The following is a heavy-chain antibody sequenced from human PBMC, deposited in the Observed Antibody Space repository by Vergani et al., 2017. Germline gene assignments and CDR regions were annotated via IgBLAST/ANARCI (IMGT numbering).Heavy chain of an antibody. D-gene: IGHD2-21*02. CDR2: IYYSGNT. V-gene: IGHV4-59*01. CDR3: AGARLGFLDY. J-gene: IGHJ4*02. CDR1: GGSISSYY. Sequence: QVQLQESGPGLVQPSETLSLTCTVPGGSISSYYWSWIRQPPGKGLEWIGYIYYSGNTNYYPSLKSRVTIAVDTSKNQFSLKLSSVTAADTVVYYCAGARLGFLDYWGQGTLVTVSS.